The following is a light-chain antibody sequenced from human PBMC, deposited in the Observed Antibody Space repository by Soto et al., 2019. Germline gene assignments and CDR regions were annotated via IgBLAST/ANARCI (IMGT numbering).Light chain of an antibody. CDR2: TNN. Sequence: QSVLAQPPSASGAPGQRVTISCSVSSANIGSNTVNWYQQLPGTAPKLLIYTNNQRPSGVRDRFSGSRSGTSASLAISGLQSEDEADYYCAAWDDSLNGFVFGTGTKVTLL. J-gene: IGLJ1*01. V-gene: IGLV1-44*01. CDR3: AAWDDSLNGFV. CDR1: SANIGSNT.